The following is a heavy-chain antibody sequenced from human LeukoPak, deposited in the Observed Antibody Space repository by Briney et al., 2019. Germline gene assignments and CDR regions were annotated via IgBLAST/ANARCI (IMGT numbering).Heavy chain of an antibody. CDR1: GFTFSNYA. Sequence: GESLRLSCAVSGFTFSNYAMSWVRQAPGKGLERISVISGYSGGRGEVDSERGRFTIPRDNSRDTLYLQMYSLRVEDTAIYYCAKVEGYDSSGLYSDGFHDWGQGAMVTVSS. CDR3: AKVEGYDSSGLYSDGFHD. D-gene: IGHD3-22*01. CDR2: ISGYSGGR. V-gene: IGHV3-23*01. J-gene: IGHJ3*01.